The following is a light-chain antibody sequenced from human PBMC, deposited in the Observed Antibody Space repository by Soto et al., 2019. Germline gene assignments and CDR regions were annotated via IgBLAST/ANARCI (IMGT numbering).Light chain of an antibody. V-gene: IGKV3-20*01. CDR1: QSVSSNY. CDR2: GAS. Sequence: EVVLTQSPGTLSLSPGERATLSCRASQSVSSNYLAWYQQRPGQAPRLLIYGASSRATGIPDSFSGSGSETDFTLTISRLEPEDSAVYYCQQYGNSPLTFGPGTKVEIK. J-gene: IGKJ3*01. CDR3: QQYGNSPLT.